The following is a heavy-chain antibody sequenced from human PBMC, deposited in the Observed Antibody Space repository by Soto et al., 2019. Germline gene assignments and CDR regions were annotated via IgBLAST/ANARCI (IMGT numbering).Heavy chain of an antibody. CDR2: IKEDGSEK. D-gene: IGHD5-12*01. J-gene: IGHJ6*01. V-gene: IGHV3-7*01. Sequence: VGSLRLSCASSVFNFTRYWMSCVRHSPGKWLEWVANIKEDGSEKYYVDSVRGRFTISRDNAKNSLYLQMSSLRAEDTAVYFCAREGSGYTFYYYGMEVWGQGTTVTVSS. CDR1: VFNFTRYW. CDR3: AREGSGYTFYYYGMEV.